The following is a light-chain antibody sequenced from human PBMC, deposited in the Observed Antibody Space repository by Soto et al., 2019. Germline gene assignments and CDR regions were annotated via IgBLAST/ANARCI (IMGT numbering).Light chain of an antibody. J-gene: IGKJ1*01. Sequence: DSQMTQSPSSLSASVGDRVTITCRASQSIRNDLNWYQQRPGKAPKLLMYTTSNLERGVPSRFSGSGSGTDFTLTINNLQPEDFGTYFCQQGFSRPRTFGLGTKVDIK. CDR1: QSIRND. V-gene: IGKV1-39*01. CDR2: TTS. CDR3: QQGFSRPRT.